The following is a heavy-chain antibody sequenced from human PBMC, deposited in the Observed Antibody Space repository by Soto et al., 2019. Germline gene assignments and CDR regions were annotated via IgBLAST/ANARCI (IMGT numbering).Heavy chain of an antibody. CDR1: GYTFTTFW. CDR2: IDPRDSYT. D-gene: IGHD2-2*01. Sequence: GESLKISCTGFGYTFTTFWISWVRQMPGRGLEWMGRIDPRDSYTNYSPSFQGHATISADKSISTAYLQWGSLKASDTAMYYCARLFCSSSTCDSWFDPWGQGTLVTVSS. CDR3: ARLFCSSSTCDSWFDP. V-gene: IGHV5-10-1*01. J-gene: IGHJ5*02.